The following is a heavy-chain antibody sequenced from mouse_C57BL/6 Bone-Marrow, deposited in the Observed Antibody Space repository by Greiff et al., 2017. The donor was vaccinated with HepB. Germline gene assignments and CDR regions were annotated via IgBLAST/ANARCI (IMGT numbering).Heavy chain of an antibody. Sequence: VQLQQSGAELARPGASVKLSCKASGYTFTSYGISWVKQRTGQGLEWIGEIYPRSGNTYYNEKFKGKATLTADKSSSTAYMELRSLTSEDSAVYFCARSEGSIYWYFDVWGTGTTVTVSS. V-gene: IGHV1-81*01. CDR3: ARSEGSIYWYFDV. CDR2: IYPRSGNT. D-gene: IGHD2-10*02. J-gene: IGHJ1*03. CDR1: GYTFTSYG.